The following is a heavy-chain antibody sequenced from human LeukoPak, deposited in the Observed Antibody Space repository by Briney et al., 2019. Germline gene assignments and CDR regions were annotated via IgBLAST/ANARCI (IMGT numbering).Heavy chain of an antibody. CDR2: IYYSGST. V-gene: IGHV4-30-4*02. J-gene: IGHJ5*02. D-gene: IGHD4-17*01. CDR3: ARDLTSYGDPSNWFDP. CDR1: GGSISSGDYY. Sequence: SETLSLTCTVSGGSISSGDYYWSWIRQPPGKGLEWIGYIYYSGSTYYNPSLKSRVTISVDTSKNQFSLKLSSVTAADTAVYYCARDLTSYGDPSNWFDPWGQGTLVTVSS.